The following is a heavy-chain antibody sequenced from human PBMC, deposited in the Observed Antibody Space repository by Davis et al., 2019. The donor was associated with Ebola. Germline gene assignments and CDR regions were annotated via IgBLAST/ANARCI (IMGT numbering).Heavy chain of an antibody. Sequence: AASVKVSCKASGYTFTSYAMHWVRQAPGQRLEWMGWVNADNGNRKYSQKFQDRVTITRDTSANTAYMELSSLTSDDTAVYYCARNYYGSGSYYNVDYWGQGTLVTVSS. CDR1: GYTFTSYA. CDR3: ARNYYGSGSYYNVDY. CDR2: VNADNGNR. V-gene: IGHV1-3*01. J-gene: IGHJ4*02. D-gene: IGHD3-10*01.